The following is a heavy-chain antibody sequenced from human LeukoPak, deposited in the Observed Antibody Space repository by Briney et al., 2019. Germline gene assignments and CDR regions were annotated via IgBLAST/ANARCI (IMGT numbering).Heavy chain of an antibody. CDR3: ARQWECTGGSCYPNYFDS. D-gene: IGHD2-15*01. CDR1: GYTFRRFW. Sequence: GESLKISCMGSGYTFRRFWIAWVRQKPDKGLEWMGLFYPGDSEARYTPSFQGQATMSADKSISTAYLQWSSLQASDTAIYFCARQWECTGGSCYPNYFDSWGQGTLVTVSS. J-gene: IGHJ4*02. V-gene: IGHV5-51*01. CDR2: FYPGDSEA.